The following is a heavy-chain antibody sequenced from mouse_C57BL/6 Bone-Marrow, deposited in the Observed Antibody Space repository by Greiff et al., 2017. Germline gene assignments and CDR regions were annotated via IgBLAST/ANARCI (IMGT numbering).Heavy chain of an antibody. D-gene: IGHD2-5*01. V-gene: IGHV5-4*01. Sequence: EVQGVESGGGLVKPGGSLKLSCAASGFTFSSYAMSWVRQTPDKRLEWVATISDGGSYTYYPDNVKGRFTISRDNAKNNLYLQMSHLKSEDTAMYYCAREKSNYESYFHYWGQGTTLTVSS. CDR2: ISDGGSYT. CDR1: GFTFSSYA. J-gene: IGHJ2*01. CDR3: AREKSNYESYFHY.